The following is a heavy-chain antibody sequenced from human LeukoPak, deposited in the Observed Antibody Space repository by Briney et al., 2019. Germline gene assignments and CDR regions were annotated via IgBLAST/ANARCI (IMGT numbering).Heavy chain of an antibody. Sequence: GRPLRLSCAASGFTFSDYYMSWIRQAPGKGLEWVSYISSSGSTIYYADSVKGRFTISRDNAKNSLYLQMNSLRAEDTAVYYCASMRVTPEDTDYWGQGTLVTVSS. CDR1: GFTFSDYY. CDR3: ASMRVTPEDTDY. D-gene: IGHD5-18*01. V-gene: IGHV3-11*01. J-gene: IGHJ4*02. CDR2: ISSSGSTI.